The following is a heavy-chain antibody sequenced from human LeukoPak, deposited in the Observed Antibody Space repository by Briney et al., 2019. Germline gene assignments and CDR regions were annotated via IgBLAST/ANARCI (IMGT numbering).Heavy chain of an antibody. CDR3: ARLSIAVAGADY. J-gene: IGHJ4*02. CDR2: ISSSSSYI. Sequence: GGSLRLSCAASGFTFSDYYMTWIRQAPGKGLEWVSYISSSSSYIYYADSVKGRFTISRDNAKNSLYLQMNSLRAEDTAVYYCARLSIAVAGADYWGQGTLVTVSS. D-gene: IGHD6-19*01. CDR1: GFTFSDYY. V-gene: IGHV3-11*06.